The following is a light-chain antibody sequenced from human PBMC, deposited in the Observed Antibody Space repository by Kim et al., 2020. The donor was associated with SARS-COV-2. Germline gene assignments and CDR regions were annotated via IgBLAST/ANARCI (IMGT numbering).Light chain of an antibody. CDR1: SSNIGSNT. CDR3: AAWDDSLIGVV. V-gene: IGLV1-44*01. CDR2: SND. Sequence: GQRVTISCSGSSSNIGSNTVNWLKQLPGTAPKLLISSNDQRPSGVPDRFSGPKSGTSASLAISGLQSEDEADYYCAAWDDSLIGVVFGGGTQLTVL. J-gene: IGLJ2*01.